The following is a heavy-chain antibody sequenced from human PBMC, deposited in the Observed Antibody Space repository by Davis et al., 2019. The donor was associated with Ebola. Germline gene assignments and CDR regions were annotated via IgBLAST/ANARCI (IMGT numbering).Heavy chain of an antibody. CDR1: GYSFTAYY. Sequence: AASVKVSCTASGYSFTAYYMHWLRHAPGQGLEWMGRINPISGGTNYAQKFQGRVTMTRDTSISTAYMELSRLRSDDTAVYYCATAGSYKMYGMDVWGQGTTVTVSS. CDR2: INPISGGT. CDR3: ATAGSYKMYGMDV. V-gene: IGHV1-2*06. D-gene: IGHD3-10*01. J-gene: IGHJ6*02.